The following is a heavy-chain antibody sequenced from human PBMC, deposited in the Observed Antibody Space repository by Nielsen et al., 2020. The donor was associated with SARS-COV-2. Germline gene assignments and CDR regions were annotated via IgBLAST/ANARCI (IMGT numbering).Heavy chain of an antibody. CDR2: ISYDGSNK. CDR3: AMLDDSSPPFDY. Sequence: GGSLRLSCAASGFTFSSYGMHWVRQAPGKGLEWVAVISYDGSNKYYADSVKGRFTISRDNSKNTLYLQMNSLRAEDTAVYYCAMLDDSSPPFDYWGQGTLVTVSS. CDR1: GFTFSSYG. D-gene: IGHD3-22*01. V-gene: IGHV3-30*03. J-gene: IGHJ4*02.